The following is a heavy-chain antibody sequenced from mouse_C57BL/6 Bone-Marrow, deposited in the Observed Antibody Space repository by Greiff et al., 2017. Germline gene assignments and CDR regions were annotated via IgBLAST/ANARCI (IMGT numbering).Heavy chain of an antibody. CDR1: GYTFTSYW. CDR3: AVSSSAWFAY. D-gene: IGHD1-1*01. Sequence: VQLQQPGAELVKPGASVKLSCKASGYTFTSYWMHWVKQRPGQGLEWIGMIHPNSGSTNYNEKFKSKATLTVDKSSSTAYMQLSSLTSEGSAVYYCAVSSSAWFAYWGQGTLVTVSA. V-gene: IGHV1-64*01. J-gene: IGHJ3*01. CDR2: IHPNSGST.